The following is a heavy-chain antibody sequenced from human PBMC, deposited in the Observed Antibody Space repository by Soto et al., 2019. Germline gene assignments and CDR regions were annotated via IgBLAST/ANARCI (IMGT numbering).Heavy chain of an antibody. Sequence: GGSLRLSCAPSGLSSRSYAMHWVRQAPGEGLERVAVISYDGSSKYYADSVKSRFAISRDNSKTTLYLQMNSLRAEDTAVYYCARDGPSITIFGVVSLPYYGMDVWGQGTTVTVSS. V-gene: IGHV3-30*09. J-gene: IGHJ6*02. CDR2: ISYDGSSK. D-gene: IGHD3-3*01. CDR1: GLSSRSYA. CDR3: ARDGPSITIFGVVSLPYYGMDV.